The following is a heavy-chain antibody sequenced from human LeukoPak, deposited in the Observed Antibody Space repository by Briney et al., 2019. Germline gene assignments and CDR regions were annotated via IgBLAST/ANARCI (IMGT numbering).Heavy chain of an antibody. CDR3: ARDRPIVGATTADY. J-gene: IGHJ4*02. V-gene: IGHV3-23*01. CDR1: GFTFSSYA. D-gene: IGHD1-26*01. Sequence: GGSLRLSCAASGFTFSSYAMSWIRQAPGKGLEWVSVISTSGGSTYYADSVKGRFTISRDNSKNTLYLQMNSLRAEDTAVYYCARDRPIVGATTADYWGQGTLVTVSS. CDR2: ISTSGGST.